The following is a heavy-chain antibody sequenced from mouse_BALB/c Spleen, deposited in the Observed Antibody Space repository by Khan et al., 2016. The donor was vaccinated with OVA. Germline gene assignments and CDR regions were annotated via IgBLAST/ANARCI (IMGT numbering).Heavy chain of an antibody. Sequence: EVELVESGPGLVKPSQSLSLTCSVTGYSIPSGYYWNWIRQFPGNKLEWMGYISYDGSNNYNPSLKNRISFTRDTSKSQFFLKLNSVTTEDTATYYCARNYRPRYFDVWGTGTTVTVSS. J-gene: IGHJ1*03. CDR2: ISYDGSN. CDR1: GYSIPSGYY. V-gene: IGHV3-6*02. CDR3: ARNYRPRYFDV. D-gene: IGHD1-1*01.